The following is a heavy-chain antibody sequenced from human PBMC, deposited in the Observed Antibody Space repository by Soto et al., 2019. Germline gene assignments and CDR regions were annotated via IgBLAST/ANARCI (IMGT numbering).Heavy chain of an antibody. CDR2: INPNSGGT. CDR1: GYTFTGYY. V-gene: IGHV1-2*04. D-gene: IGHD3-22*01. Sequence: GASVKVSCKDSGYTFTGYYMHWVRQAKGQGLEWMGWINPNSGGTNYAQKFQGWVTMTRDTSISTAYMELSRLRSDDTAVYYCAREWGYYDSSGYSAFDIWGQGTMVTVSS. CDR3: AREWGYYDSSGYSAFDI. J-gene: IGHJ3*02.